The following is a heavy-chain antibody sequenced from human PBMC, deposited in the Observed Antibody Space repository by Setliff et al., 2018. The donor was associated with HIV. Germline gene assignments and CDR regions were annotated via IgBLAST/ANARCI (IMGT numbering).Heavy chain of an antibody. CDR2: IIPIFGTA. Sequence: GASVKVSCKASGGTFSSYAISGVRQAPGQGLXWMGGIIPIFGTANYAQKFQGRVTITADESTSTAYMELSSLRSEDTAVYYCARSRDIVVVPAAPRGAFDIWGQGTMVTVSS. CDR3: ARSRDIVVVPAAPRGAFDI. CDR1: GGTFSSYA. V-gene: IGHV1-69*13. J-gene: IGHJ3*02. D-gene: IGHD2-2*01.